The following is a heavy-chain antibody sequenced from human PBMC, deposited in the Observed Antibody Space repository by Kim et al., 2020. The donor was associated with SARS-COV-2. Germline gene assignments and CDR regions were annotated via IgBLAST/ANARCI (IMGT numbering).Heavy chain of an antibody. V-gene: IGHV3-30*04. CDR3: ARKPEIAAAYYGMDV. Sequence: GGSLRLSCAASGFTFSSYAMHWVRQAPGKGLEWVAVISYDGSNKYYADSVKGRFTISRDNSKNTLYLQMNSLRAEDTAVYYCARKPEIAAAYYGMDVWGQGTTVTVSS. CDR2: ISYDGSNK. D-gene: IGHD6-13*01. J-gene: IGHJ6*02. CDR1: GFTFSSYA.